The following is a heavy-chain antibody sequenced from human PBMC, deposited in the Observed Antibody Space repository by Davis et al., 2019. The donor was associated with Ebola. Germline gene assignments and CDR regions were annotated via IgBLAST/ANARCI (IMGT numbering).Heavy chain of an antibody. J-gene: IGHJ4*02. Sequence: AASVKVSCNASGGTFSSYGISWVRQAPGQGLEWMGGIIPIFGTTFYAQNFQGRVTITRDTSASTAYMELSSLKSEDTAVYYCAREHDSWIGYSFDYWGQGTQVTVSS. V-gene: IGHV1-69*05. CDR1: GGTFSSYG. CDR3: AREHDSWIGYSFDY. D-gene: IGHD3-3*01. CDR2: IIPIFGTT.